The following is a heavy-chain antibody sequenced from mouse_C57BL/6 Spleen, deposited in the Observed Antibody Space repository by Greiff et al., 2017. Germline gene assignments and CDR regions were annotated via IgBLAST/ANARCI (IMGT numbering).Heavy chain of an antibody. V-gene: IGHV7-3*01. CDR1: GFTFTDYY. Sequence: EVKLLESGGGLVQPGGSLSLSCAASGFTFTDYYMSWVRQPPGKALEWLGFIRNKANGYTTEYSASVKGRFTISRDNSQSILYLQMNALRAEDSATYYCARYEGNYGMDYWGQGTSVTVSS. CDR2: IRNKANGYTT. CDR3: ARYEGNYGMDY. J-gene: IGHJ4*01.